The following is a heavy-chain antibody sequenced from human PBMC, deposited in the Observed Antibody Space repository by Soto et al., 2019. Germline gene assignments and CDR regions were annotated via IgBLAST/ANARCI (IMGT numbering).Heavy chain of an antibody. CDR1: GGTFSTYA. D-gene: IGHD5-18*01. J-gene: IGHJ4*02. CDR2: IIPMFGTA. CDR3: ASGIQLWLRRINNGYSG. V-gene: IGHV1-69*05. Sequence: QVQLVQSGAEVKKPESSVKVSCKAPGGTFSTYAISWVRQAPGQGLEWMGGIIPMFGTANCAQRFQDRVTXTXYESTNTVYMELSSLRSEDTAVYFCASGIQLWLRRINNGYSGWGQGTLVTVSS.